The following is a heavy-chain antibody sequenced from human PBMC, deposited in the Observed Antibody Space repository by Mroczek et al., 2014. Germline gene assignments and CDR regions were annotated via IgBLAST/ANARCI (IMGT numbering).Heavy chain of an antibody. D-gene: IGHD2-15*01. CDR2: ISSSSSYI. V-gene: IGHV3-21*01. CDR3: ARNPPDIVVVVAATDAFDI. J-gene: IGHJ3*02. CDR1: GFTFSSYS. Sequence: EVQLVETGGGLVKPGGSLRLSCAASGFTFSSYSMNWVRQAPGKGLEWVSSISSSSSYIYYADSVKGRFTISRDNAKNSLYLQMNSLRAEDTAVYYCARNPPDIVVVVAATDAFDIWGQGTMVTVSS.